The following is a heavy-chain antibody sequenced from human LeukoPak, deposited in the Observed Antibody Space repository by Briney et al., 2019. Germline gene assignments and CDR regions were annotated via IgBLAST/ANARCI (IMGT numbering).Heavy chain of an antibody. J-gene: IGHJ4*02. V-gene: IGHV3-21*01. D-gene: IGHD6-19*01. Sequence: PGGSLRLSCAASGFTFSSYSMNWDRQAPGKGLEWVSSISSSSSYIYYADSVKGRFTISRDNAKNSLYLQMNSLRAEDTAVYYCASLSGSGWEFFFDFWGQGTLVTVSS. CDR2: ISSSSSYI. CDR1: GFTFSSYS. CDR3: ASLSGSGWEFFFDF.